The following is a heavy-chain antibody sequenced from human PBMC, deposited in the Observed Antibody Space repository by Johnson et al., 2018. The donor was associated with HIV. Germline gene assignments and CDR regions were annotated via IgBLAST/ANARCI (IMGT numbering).Heavy chain of an antibody. CDR1: GFTFSSYG. Sequence: QVQLVESGGGVVQPGGSLRLSCAASGFTFSSYGMHWVRQAPGKGLEWVAFIRYDGSNKYYADSVKGRFTISRDNSKNTLYLQMNSLRAEDTAVYYCARRCSIAAHPSCVLDAFDIWGQGTMVTVSS. J-gene: IGHJ3*02. D-gene: IGHD6-6*01. CDR3: ARRCSIAAHPSCVLDAFDI. V-gene: IGHV3-30*02. CDR2: IRYDGSNK.